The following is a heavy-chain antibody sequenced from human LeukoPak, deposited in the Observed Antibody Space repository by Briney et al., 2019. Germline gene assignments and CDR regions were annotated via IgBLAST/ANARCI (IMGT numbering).Heavy chain of an antibody. CDR2: INHSGST. D-gene: IGHD3-3*01. Sequence: PSETLSLTCAVYGESFSGYYWTWIRQPPGKGLEWIGEINHSGSTNYNPSLKSRVAISVDMSKNQFSLKLTSVTAADTAVYHCARKEWVPYYFDYWGQGALVTVSS. J-gene: IGHJ4*02. V-gene: IGHV4-34*01. CDR3: ARKEWVPYYFDY. CDR1: GESFSGYY.